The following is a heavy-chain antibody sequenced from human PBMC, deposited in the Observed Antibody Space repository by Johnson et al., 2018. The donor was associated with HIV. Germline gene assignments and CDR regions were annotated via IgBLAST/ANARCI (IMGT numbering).Heavy chain of an antibody. V-gene: IGHV3-49*04. CDR2: IRSKASGGTT. CDR1: GFTFSSYW. Sequence: VQLVESGGGLVQPGGSLRLSCAASGFTFSSYWMSWVRQAPGKGLEWVGFIRSKASGGTTEYAASVKGRFTISRDDSKSIAYLQMNSLKTDDTGVYYCTRNPEICGWTWGAFDVWGQGTMVTVSS. J-gene: IGHJ3*01. CDR3: TRNPEICGWTWGAFDV. D-gene: IGHD7-27*01.